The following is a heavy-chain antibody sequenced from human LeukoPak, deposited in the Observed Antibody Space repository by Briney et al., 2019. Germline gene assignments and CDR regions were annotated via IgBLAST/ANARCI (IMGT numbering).Heavy chain of an antibody. CDR3: VSFYETY. D-gene: IGHD2/OR15-2a*01. V-gene: IGHV3-7*01. J-gene: IGHJ4*02. CDR1: GFTFSNYW. CDR2: IKQGGSEK. Sequence: PGGSLRLSCAASGFTFSNYWMSWVRQAPGKGLEWVANIKQGGSEKYYVDSVKGRFTISRDNAKNSLYLQMNSLRAEDTAVYYCVSFYETYWGRGTLVTVSS.